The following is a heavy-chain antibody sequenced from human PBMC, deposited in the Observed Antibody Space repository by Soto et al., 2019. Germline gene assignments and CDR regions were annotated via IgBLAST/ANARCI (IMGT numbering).Heavy chain of an antibody. CDR3: ARSTYYDFWSGYYTSPSFGMDV. CDR1: GYTVTSYA. J-gene: IGHJ6*02. CDR2: INAGNGNT. Sequence: AAVKVSCKASGYTVTSYAMHWVRQAPGQRLEWMGWINAGNGNTKYSQKFQGRVTITRDTSARTAYMEVSSLRSEDTAVYYCARSTYYDFWSGYYTSPSFGMDVWGQGTTVTVSS. V-gene: IGHV1-3*01. D-gene: IGHD3-3*01.